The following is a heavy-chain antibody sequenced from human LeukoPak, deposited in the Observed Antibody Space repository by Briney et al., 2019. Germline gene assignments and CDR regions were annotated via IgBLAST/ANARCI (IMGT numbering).Heavy chain of an antibody. CDR2: IYYSGST. J-gene: IGHJ6*03. Sequence: SETLSLTCTVSGGSISSSSYYWGWIRQPPGKGLEWIGSIYYSGSTYYNPSLKSRVTISVDTSKNQFSLKLSSVTAADTAVYYCARGAAPSYYYYYYMDVWGKGTTVTISS. CDR1: GGSISSSSYY. V-gene: IGHV4-39*07. D-gene: IGHD6-13*01. CDR3: ARGAAPSYYYYYYMDV.